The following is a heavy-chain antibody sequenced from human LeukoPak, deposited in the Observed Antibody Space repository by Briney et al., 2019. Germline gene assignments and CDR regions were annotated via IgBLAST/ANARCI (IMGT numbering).Heavy chain of an antibody. D-gene: IGHD3-22*01. CDR2: IRNRSKSYST. V-gene: IGHV3-72*01. CDR1: GFTFSDYY. CDR3: ARVGDYYDSRGYSTDAFDI. Sequence: PGGPLRLSCAASGFTFSDYYMDWVRQAPGKGVKWVVRIRNRSKSYSTQNAPSVKDRFTSSRDDSRNSLYLQMNSLKTEDTAVYFCARVGDYYDSRGYSTDAFDIWGQGTMVTVSS. J-gene: IGHJ3*02.